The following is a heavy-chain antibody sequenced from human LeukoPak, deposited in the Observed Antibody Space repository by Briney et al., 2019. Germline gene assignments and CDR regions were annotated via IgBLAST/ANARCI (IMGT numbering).Heavy chain of an antibody. J-gene: IGHJ3*02. CDR1: GYSFTSYW. V-gene: IGHV5-51*01. D-gene: IGHD3-22*01. CDR2: IYPGDSDT. Sequence: GESLKISCKGSGYSFTSYWIGWVRQMPGKGLEWMGIIYPGDSDTRYSPSFQGQVTISADKSISTAYLQWSSLKASDAAMYYCARPPYDPVRQPDAFDIWGQGTMVTVSS. CDR3: ARPPYDPVRQPDAFDI.